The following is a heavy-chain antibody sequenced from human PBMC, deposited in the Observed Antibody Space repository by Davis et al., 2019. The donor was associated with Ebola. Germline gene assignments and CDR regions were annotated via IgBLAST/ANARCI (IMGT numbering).Heavy chain of an antibody. CDR3: ARRGQVSSHYYYYGLDV. CDR1: GGSIDYDY. Sequence: SETLSLTCSVSGGSIDYDYWSWIRQSPGKGLEWIGHIYGSGSTNYNPSLKSRVSLSIDTSKNQFSLRLNSVTAADTAVYYCARRGQVSSHYYYYGLDVWGQGTTVTVSS. V-gene: IGHV4-59*08. CDR2: IYGSGST. D-gene: IGHD2-8*01. J-gene: IGHJ6*02.